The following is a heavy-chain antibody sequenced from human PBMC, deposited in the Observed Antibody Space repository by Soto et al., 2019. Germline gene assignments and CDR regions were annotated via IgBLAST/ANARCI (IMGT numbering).Heavy chain of an antibody. CDR2: IYSSGST. J-gene: IGHJ4*02. Sequence: QLQLQESGPGLVKPSGTWSLTCPVSSGSITSSTYYWGWIRQPPGKGLEWIGNIYSSGSTYYNPSLKSRVTISLDTSKTQLSLKLTSVTAEDTAVYYCGNQAYGGNGYCFAYWGQGTLVTVPA. D-gene: IGHD3-10*01. CDR1: SGSITSSTYY. V-gene: IGHV4-39*01. CDR3: GNQAYGGNGYCFAY.